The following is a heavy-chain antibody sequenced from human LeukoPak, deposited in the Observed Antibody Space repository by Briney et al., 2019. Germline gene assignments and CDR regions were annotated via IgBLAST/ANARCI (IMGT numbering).Heavy chain of an antibody. CDR3: TTGGGRSWELAYDY. CDR2: IKSKTDGGTT. V-gene: IGHV3-15*01. Sequence: GGSLRLSCAASGFTFSSAWMTWVRQAPGKGLEWVGRIKSKTDGGTTDYAAVVKGRFTISRDDSKNTLYLQMISLKTEDTAMYFCTTGGGRSWELAYDYWGQGTLVTVSS. D-gene: IGHD1-26*01. J-gene: IGHJ4*02. CDR1: GFTFSSAW.